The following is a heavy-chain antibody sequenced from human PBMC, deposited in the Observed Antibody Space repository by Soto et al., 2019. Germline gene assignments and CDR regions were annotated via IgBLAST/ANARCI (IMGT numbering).Heavy chain of an antibody. D-gene: IGHD2-2*03. CDR3: ASGYCSSTSCYWAGYWFDP. Sequence: GGSLRLSCAASGFTFSSYWMHWVRQAPGKGLVWVSRINSDGSSTSYADSVKGRFTISRDNAKNTLYLQMNSLRAEDTAVYYCASGYCSSTSCYWAGYWFDPWGQGTLVTVSS. V-gene: IGHV3-74*01. J-gene: IGHJ5*02. CDR1: GFTFSSYW. CDR2: INSDGSST.